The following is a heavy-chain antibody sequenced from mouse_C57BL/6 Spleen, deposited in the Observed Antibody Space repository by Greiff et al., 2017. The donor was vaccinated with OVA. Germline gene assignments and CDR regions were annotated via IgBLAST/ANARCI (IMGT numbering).Heavy chain of an antibody. V-gene: IGHV10-1*01. CDR2: IRSKGNNYAT. J-gene: IGHJ4*01. Sequence: EVQVVESGGGLVQPKGSLKLSCAASGFSFNTYAMNWVRQAPGKGLEWVARIRSKGNNYATYYADSVKDRFTISRDDSESMLYLQMNNLKTEDTAMYYCVRHPYYGKGLDYWGQGTSVTVSS. CDR1: GFSFNTYA. CDR3: VRHPYYGKGLDY. D-gene: IGHD2-1*01.